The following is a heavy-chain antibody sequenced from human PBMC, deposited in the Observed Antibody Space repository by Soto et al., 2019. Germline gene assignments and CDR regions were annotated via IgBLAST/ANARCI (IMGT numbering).Heavy chain of an antibody. CDR2: TFFRSKQYN. J-gene: IGHJ3*02. CDR1: GDSVSSNSAA. D-gene: IGHD2-15*01. Sequence: QTLSLTCAISGDSVSSNSAAWNWIRQSPSRGLEWLGRTFFRSKQYNDYAESLKSRITINPDTSKNHFSLHLDSVTPEDTAVYYCARARWSAAALDIWGQGTMVTVSS. CDR3: ARARWSAAALDI. V-gene: IGHV6-1*01.